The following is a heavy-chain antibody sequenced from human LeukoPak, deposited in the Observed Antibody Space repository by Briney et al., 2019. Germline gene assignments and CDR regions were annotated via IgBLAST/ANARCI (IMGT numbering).Heavy chain of an antibody. D-gene: IGHD5-12*01. V-gene: IGHV3-23*01. CDR1: GFTFSSYA. CDR2: ISGSGGST. CDR3: AKDLGGYDYFDY. Sequence: QTGGSLRLSCAASGFTFSSYAMSWVRQAPGKGLEWVSAISGSGGSTYYADSVKGRFTISRDNSRNPLYLQMNSLRAEDTAVYYCAKDLGGYDYFDYWGQGTLVTVSS. J-gene: IGHJ4*02.